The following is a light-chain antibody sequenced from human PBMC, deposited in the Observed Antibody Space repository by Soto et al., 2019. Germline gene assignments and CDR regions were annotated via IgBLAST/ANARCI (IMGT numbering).Light chain of an antibody. CDR1: QTISSW. CDR3: QQYMSYS. Sequence: DIVMTQSPSTLSGSVGDRVTITCRASQTISSWLAWYQQKPGKAPKLLIYKASTLKSGVPSRFSGSGSGTEFTLTISSLQPDDFATYYCQQYMSYSFGQGT. V-gene: IGKV1-5*03. J-gene: IGKJ1*01. CDR2: KAS.